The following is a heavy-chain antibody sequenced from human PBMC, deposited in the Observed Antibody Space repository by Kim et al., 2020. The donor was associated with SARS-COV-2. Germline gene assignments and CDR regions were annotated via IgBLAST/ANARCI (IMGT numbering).Heavy chain of an antibody. Sequence: GGSLRLSCAASGFTFSSYGMHCVRQAPGKGLEWVAVISYDGSNKYYADSVKGRFTISRDNSKNTLYLQMNSLRAEDTAVYYCARDQNENGDYVNGMDVWGQGTTVTVSS. D-gene: IGHD4-17*01. CDR1: GFTFSSYG. J-gene: IGHJ6*02. CDR2: ISYDGSNK. V-gene: IGHV3-33*05. CDR3: ARDQNENGDYVNGMDV.